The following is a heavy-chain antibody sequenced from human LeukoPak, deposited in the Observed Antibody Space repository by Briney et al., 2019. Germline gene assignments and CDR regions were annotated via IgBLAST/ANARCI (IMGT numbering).Heavy chain of an antibody. CDR3: ARGAGTKDDAFDI. CDR2: IYTSGST. V-gene: IGHV4-61*02. CDR1: GGSISSGSYY. J-gene: IGHJ3*02. Sequence: SETLSLTCTVSGGSISSGSYYWSWIRQPAGKGLEWIGRIYTSGSTNYNPSLKSRVTISVDTSKNQFSLRLSSVTAADTAVYYCARGAGTKDDAFDIWGQGTMVTVSS. D-gene: IGHD1-1*01.